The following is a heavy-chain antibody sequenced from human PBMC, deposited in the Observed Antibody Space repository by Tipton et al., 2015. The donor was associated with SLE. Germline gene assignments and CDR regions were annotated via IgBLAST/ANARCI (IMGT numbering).Heavy chain of an antibody. V-gene: IGHV4-39*07. J-gene: IGHJ6*02. Sequence: LRLSCSVSGDSLSSNNYYWGWIRQSPAQGLEWIGTIHYAGGTYYNPSLRSRLTISVDTSENHFSLNLNSVTAADTAVYYCARQRLRLLSPLDAWGQGTTVTVS. CDR2: IHYAGGT. CDR3: ARQRLRLLSPLDA. CDR1: GDSLSSNNYY. D-gene: IGHD3-10*01.